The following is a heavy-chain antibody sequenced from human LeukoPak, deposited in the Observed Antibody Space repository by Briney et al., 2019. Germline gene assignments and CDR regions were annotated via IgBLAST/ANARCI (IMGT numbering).Heavy chain of an antibody. CDR1: GFTFSSYA. D-gene: IGHD6-13*01. CDR3: AKPRTIAVPGRSGFDS. V-gene: IGHV3-23*01. J-gene: IGHJ4*02. CDR2: ISDLGAST. Sequence: PGASLRLSCAASGFTFSSYAMSWVRQAPGKGLEWVSVISDLGASTYYADSVKGRFTISRDNSKNTLYLQMNSLRAEDTAVYYCAKPRTIAVPGRSGFDSWGQGTLVTVSS.